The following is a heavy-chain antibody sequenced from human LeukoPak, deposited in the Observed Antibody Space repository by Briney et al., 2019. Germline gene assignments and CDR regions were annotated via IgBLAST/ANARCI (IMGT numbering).Heavy chain of an antibody. V-gene: IGHV3-7*01. CDR3: ARDDTAIRYCSGDNCYFDAFDV. Sequence: PGGSLRLSCAASGFTFNNYWMTWVRQAPGKGLEWVANIKQDGSEKNYVDSVKGRFTISRDNAKNSLYLQMNSLGVEDTAVYYCARDDTAIRYCSGDNCYFDAFDVWGQGTTVTVSP. D-gene: IGHD2-15*01. CDR2: IKQDGSEK. J-gene: IGHJ3*01. CDR1: GFTFNNYW.